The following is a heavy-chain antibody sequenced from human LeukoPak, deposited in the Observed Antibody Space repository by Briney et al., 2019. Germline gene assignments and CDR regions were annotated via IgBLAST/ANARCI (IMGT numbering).Heavy chain of an antibody. CDR2: IYYSGST. Sequence: SETLSLTCTVSGGSISSSSYYWGWIRQPPGKGLEWIGSIYYSGSTYYNPSLKSRVTISVDTSKNQFSLKLSSVTAADTAVYYWARFCTTGLQSDFDYWGQGTLVTVSS. V-gene: IGHV4-39*07. D-gene: IGHD2-8*01. CDR1: GGSISSSSYY. J-gene: IGHJ4*02. CDR3: ARFCTTGLQSDFDY.